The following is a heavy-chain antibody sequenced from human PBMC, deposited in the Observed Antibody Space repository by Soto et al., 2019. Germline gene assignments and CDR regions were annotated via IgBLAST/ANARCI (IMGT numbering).Heavy chain of an antibody. CDR2: ISAYNGNT. CDR3: ARDYSDYYDSSPMGGFDP. V-gene: IGHV1-18*01. CDR1: GYTFTSYG. J-gene: IGHJ5*02. Sequence: ASVKVSCKASGYTFTSYGISWVRQAPGQGREWMGWISAYNGNTNYAQTLQGRITMPTVTSTSTAYKELRSLRSDDTAVYYCARDYSDYYDSSPMGGFDPWGQGTQVTVSS. D-gene: IGHD3-22*01.